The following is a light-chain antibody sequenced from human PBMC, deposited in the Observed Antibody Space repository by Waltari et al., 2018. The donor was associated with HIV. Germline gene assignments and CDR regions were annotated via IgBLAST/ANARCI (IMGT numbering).Light chain of an antibody. Sequence: QSVLTQPPSAAGTPGQRVTISCSGSNSNIGSNPVTWYQQFPGTAPKLLIYRNNERPLGVPGRFSGSKSGTSASLAIRGLQAEDEADYYCPSWHDSPNGWVFGAGTKLTVL. J-gene: IGLJ3*02. CDR3: PSWHDSPNGWV. V-gene: IGLV1-44*01. CDR1: NSNIGSNP. CDR2: RNN.